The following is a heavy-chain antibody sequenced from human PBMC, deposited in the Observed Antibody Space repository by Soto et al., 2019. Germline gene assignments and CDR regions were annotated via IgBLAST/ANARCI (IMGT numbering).Heavy chain of an antibody. CDR2: IIPIFGTA. D-gene: IGHD1-7*01. J-gene: IGHJ4*02. V-gene: IGHV1-69*01. Sequence: QVQLVQSGAEVKKPGSSVKVSCKASGGTFSSYAISWVRQAPGQGLEWMGGIIPIFGTANYAQKFQGRVTITADESTSTAYMELSSLRSEDTAVYYCASPSRPNWNYMMAREYYFDYWGQGTLVTVSS. CDR3: ASPSRPNWNYMMAREYYFDY. CDR1: GGTFSSYA.